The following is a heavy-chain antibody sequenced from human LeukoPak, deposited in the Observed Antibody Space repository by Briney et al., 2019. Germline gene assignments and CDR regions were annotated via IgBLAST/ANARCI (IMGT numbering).Heavy chain of an antibody. D-gene: IGHD6-19*01. CDR2: ISGSGGST. J-gene: IGHJ4*02. Sequence: TGGSLRLSCAASGFTFSSYAMSWVRQAPGKGLEWVSAISGSGGSTYYADSVKGRFTISRDNARNSLYLQMNSLRAEDTAVYYCARDALGYSSGWYQLWGQGTLVTVSS. V-gene: IGHV3-23*01. CDR1: GFTFSSYA. CDR3: ARDALGYSSGWYQL.